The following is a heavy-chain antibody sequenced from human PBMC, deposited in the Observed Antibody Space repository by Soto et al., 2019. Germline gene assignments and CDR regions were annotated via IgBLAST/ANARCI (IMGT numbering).Heavy chain of an antibody. CDR2: IYHTGAT. CDR1: GASIISLDYY. Sequence: SETLSLTCTVSGASIISLDYYLPWIRPPPGKGLEWIGHIYHTGATYYNPSLESRVVMSVDTSNNQFSLKLSSVTAADTAVFYCARGAVVNLVRGVMGGNWFDPWGQGTLVTVSS. D-gene: IGHD3-10*01. CDR3: ARGAVVNLVRGVMGGNWFDP. J-gene: IGHJ5*02. V-gene: IGHV4-30-4*01.